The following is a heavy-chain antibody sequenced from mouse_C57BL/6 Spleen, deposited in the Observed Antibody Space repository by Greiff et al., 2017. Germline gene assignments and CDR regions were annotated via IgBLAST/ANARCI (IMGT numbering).Heavy chain of an antibody. CDR3: TRGVSTVVDYYAMDY. CDR1: GYTFTSYW. D-gene: IGHD1-1*01. Sequence: EVQLVESGTVLARPGASVKMSCKTSGYTFTSYWMHWVKQRPGQGLEWIGAIYPGNSDTSYNQKFKGKAKLTAVTSASTAYMELSSLTNEDSAVYYCTRGVSTVVDYYAMDYWGQGTSVTVSS. V-gene: IGHV1-5*01. CDR2: IYPGNSDT. J-gene: IGHJ4*01.